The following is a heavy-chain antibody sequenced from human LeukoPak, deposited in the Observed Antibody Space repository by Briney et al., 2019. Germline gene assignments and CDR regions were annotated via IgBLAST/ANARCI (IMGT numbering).Heavy chain of an antibody. CDR3: TTTVLLGGIVGATGAFDI. CDR1: GFTFSKAR. V-gene: IGHV3-15*01. Sequence: PGGSLRLSCAASGFTFSKARMSWVRQAPGKGLEWVGRIKSKTDGGTTDYAAPVKGRFTISRDDSKNTLYLQMNSLKTEDTAVYYCTTTVLLGGIVGATGAFDIWGQGTMVTVSS. D-gene: IGHD1-26*01. CDR2: IKSKTDGGTT. J-gene: IGHJ3*02.